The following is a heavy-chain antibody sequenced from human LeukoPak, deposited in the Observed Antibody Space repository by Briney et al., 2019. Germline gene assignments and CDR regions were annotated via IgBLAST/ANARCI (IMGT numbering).Heavy chain of an antibody. CDR1: GFTFSIYW. CDR2: INQDGSEK. V-gene: IGHV3-7*01. CDR3: ARGFDYQSL. Sequence: GGSLRLSCAASGFTFSIYWMSWVRQAPGKRLEWVANINQDGSEKYYVDSVKGRFTISRDNTKNSLYLQMNSLRAEDTAVYYCARGFDYQSLWGQGTLVTVSS. D-gene: IGHD3-9*01. J-gene: IGHJ4*02.